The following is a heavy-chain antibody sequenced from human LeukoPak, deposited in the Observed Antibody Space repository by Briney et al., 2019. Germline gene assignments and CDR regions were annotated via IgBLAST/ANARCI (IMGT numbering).Heavy chain of an antibody. D-gene: IGHD3-3*01. CDR2: IYYSGDT. CDR1: GDSIRSYC. Sequence: SETLSLTCTVSGDSIRSYCWTWIRQPPGKELEWIVYIYYSGDTNYNPSLKSRVTISIDTSKNQFSLKLSSVTAADTAVYHCARVKLNEFFGKNPAYYYVDVWGKGTTVTVSS. J-gene: IGHJ6*03. CDR3: ARVKLNEFFGKNPAYYYVDV. V-gene: IGHV4-59*01.